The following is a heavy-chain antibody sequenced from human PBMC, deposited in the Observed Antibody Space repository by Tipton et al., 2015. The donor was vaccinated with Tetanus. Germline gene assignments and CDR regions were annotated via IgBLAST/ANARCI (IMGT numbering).Heavy chain of an antibody. V-gene: IGHV4-31*03. Sequence: TLSLTCTVSGGSISSGGYYWSWIRQHPGKGLEWIGHIYHDGETYYNPSLKSRLTISVDTSKNHFSLRLGSVTAADAAVYYWARGTGDYWGQGTLVTVSS. CDR3: ARGTGDY. CDR1: GGSISSGGYY. CDR2: IYHDGET. D-gene: IGHD1-14*01. J-gene: IGHJ4*02.